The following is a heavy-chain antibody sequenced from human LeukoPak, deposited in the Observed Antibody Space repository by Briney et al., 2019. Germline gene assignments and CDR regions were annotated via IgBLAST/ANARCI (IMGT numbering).Heavy chain of an antibody. CDR3: ARRPLKYNYYYGMDV. CDR2: IYYSGST. Sequence: SETLSLTCTVSGGSISSSSYYWGWIRQPPGKGLEWIGSIYYSGSTYYNPSLKSRVTISVDTSKNQFSLKLSSVTAAGTAVYYCARRPLKYNYYYGMDVWGQGTTVTVSS. CDR1: GGSISSSSYY. J-gene: IGHJ6*02. V-gene: IGHV4-39*01.